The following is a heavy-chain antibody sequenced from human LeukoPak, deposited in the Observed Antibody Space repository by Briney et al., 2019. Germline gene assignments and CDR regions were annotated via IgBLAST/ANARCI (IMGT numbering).Heavy chain of an antibody. V-gene: IGHV4-34*01. J-gene: IGHJ4*02. CDR1: GGSFSGYY. CDR3: ARMGRWLQLPYYFDY. D-gene: IGHD5-24*01. CDR2: INHSGST. Sequence: SETLSLTCAVYGGSFSGYYWSWIRQPPGKGLEWIGEINHSGSTNYNPSLKSRVTISVDTSKNQFSLKLSPVTAADTAVYYCARMGRWLQLPYYFDYWGQGTLVTVSS.